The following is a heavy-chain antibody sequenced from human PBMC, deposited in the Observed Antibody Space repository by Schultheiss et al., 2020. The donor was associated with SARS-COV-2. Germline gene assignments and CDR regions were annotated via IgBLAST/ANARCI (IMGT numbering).Heavy chain of an antibody. V-gene: IGHV4-34*01. J-gene: IGHJ6*03. D-gene: IGHD3-3*01. CDR2: INHSGST. Sequence: GSLRLSCAVYGGSFSGYYWSWIRQPPGKGLEWIGEINHSGSTNYNPSLKSRVTISVDASKNQFSLKLHSVTAADTALYYCAREHDFWSGYSYYYMDVWGKGTTVTVSS. CDR1: GGSFSGYY. CDR3: AREHDFWSGYSYYYMDV.